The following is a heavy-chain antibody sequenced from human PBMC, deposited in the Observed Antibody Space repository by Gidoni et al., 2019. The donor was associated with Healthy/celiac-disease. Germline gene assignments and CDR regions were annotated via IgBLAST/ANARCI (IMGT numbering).Heavy chain of an antibody. Sequence: QVQLQESGPGLVKPSETLSPTCTVSGGSISSYYWSWIRHPPGKGLEWIGYIYDSGSTNYNPSLKSRVTISVDTSKNQFSLKLSSVTAADTAVYYCARPGVVGAFDYWGKGTLVTVSS. J-gene: IGHJ4*02. CDR1: GGSISSYY. CDR2: IYDSGST. D-gene: IGHD1-26*01. V-gene: IGHV4-59*01. CDR3: ARPGVVGAFDY.